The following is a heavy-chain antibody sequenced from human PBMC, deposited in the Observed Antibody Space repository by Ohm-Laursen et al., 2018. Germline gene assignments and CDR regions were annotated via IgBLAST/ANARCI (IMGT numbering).Heavy chain of an antibody. Sequence: RSLRLSCTASGSTFSSYGMHWVRQAPGKGLEWVAVISYDGSNKYYADSVKGRFTISRDNSKNTLYLQMNSLRAEDTAVYYCAKDPTYGDPRFDYWGQGTLVTVSS. V-gene: IGHV3-30*18. CDR3: AKDPTYGDPRFDY. CDR2: ISYDGSNK. D-gene: IGHD4-17*01. CDR1: GSTFSSYG. J-gene: IGHJ4*02.